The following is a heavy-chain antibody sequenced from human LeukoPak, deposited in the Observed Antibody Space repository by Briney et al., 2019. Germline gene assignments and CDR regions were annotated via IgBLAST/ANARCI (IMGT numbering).Heavy chain of an antibody. Sequence: ASVKVSCKASGYTFTTYDINWVRQAAGQGLEWMGWMNPNSGNTGNALKFQGSVTMTRNTSISTAYMELTSLTSEDTAVYFCARIAAPGNRRLNFWGQGTLVTVSS. CDR2: MNPNSGNT. V-gene: IGHV1-8*01. CDR3: ARIAAPGNRRLNF. CDR1: GYTFTTYD. J-gene: IGHJ4*02. D-gene: IGHD6-13*01.